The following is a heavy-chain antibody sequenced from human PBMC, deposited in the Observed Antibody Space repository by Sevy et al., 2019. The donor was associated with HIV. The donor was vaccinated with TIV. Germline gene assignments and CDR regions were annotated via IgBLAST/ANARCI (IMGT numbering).Heavy chain of an antibody. D-gene: IGHD2-8*02. CDR3: ARDSNTGYYYYFAMDV. CDR1: GFTFSDYP. V-gene: IGHV3-30-3*01. Sequence: GGSLRLSCAASGFTFSDYPMHWVRQAPGKGLEWVAVISYDGIKKYYAESVKGRTTISRDNSENKLYLHMNSRRTEDTAIYYCARDSNTGYYYYFAMDVWGQGTTVTVSS. J-gene: IGHJ6*02. CDR2: ISYDGIKK.